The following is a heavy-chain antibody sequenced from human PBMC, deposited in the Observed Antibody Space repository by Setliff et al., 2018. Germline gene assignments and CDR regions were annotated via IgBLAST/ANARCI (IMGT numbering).Heavy chain of an antibody. CDR3: VRDTTSGWMLTN. D-gene: IGHD6-25*01. CDR2: LNNDGTTI. J-gene: IGHJ4*02. Sequence: HPGGSLRLSCAASGFTFSDAWMNWVRQAPGKGLEWISYLNNDGTTIYYADSVRGRFTISRDNARDSLYLQMNSLRAEDTAVYYCVRDTTSGWMLTNWGQGTLVTVSS. V-gene: IGHV3-48*04. CDR1: GFTFSDAW.